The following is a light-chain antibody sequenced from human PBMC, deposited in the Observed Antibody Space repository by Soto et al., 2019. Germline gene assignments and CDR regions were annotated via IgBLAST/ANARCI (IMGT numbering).Light chain of an antibody. J-gene: IGLJ1*01. CDR3: GTWDSSLSAGYV. Sequence: QSVLTQPPSVSAAPGQKVTISCSGSSSNIGNNYVSWYQQLPGTAPKLLICDNNKRPSGIPDRFSGSKSGTSATLGITGLQTGDEADYYCGTWDSSLSAGYVFGTGTKLTVL. CDR2: DNN. CDR1: SSNIGNNY. V-gene: IGLV1-51*01.